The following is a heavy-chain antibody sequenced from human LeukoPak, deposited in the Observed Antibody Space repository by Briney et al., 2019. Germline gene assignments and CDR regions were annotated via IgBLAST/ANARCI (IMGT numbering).Heavy chain of an antibody. J-gene: IGHJ6*02. CDR3: ARSKRADTAMVRYYYYYGMDV. CDR2: IYYSGST. CDR1: GGSISSYY. V-gene: IGHV4-59*12. Sequence: SETLFLTCTVSGGSISSYYWSWIRQPPGKGLEWIGYIYYSGSTNYNPSLKSQVTISVDTSKDQFSLKLSSVTAADTAVYYCARSKRADTAMVRYYYYYGMDVWGQGTTVTVSS. D-gene: IGHD5-18*01.